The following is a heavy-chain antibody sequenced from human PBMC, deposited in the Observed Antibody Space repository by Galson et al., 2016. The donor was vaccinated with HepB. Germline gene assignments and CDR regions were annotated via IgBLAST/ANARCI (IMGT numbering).Heavy chain of an antibody. CDR3: AREPRAGAYYFDY. CDR2: IKDDGSVK. D-gene: IGHD2-21*01. CDR1: GLKFSTYW. V-gene: IGHV3-7*03. Sequence: SLRLSCAVSGLKFSTYWMTWVHQAPGKGLEWVANIKDDGSVKYHVDSVQGRFTISRDNAKNSLYLQMNSLRAEDTAVYYCAREPRAGAYYFDYWGQGTLVTVSS. J-gene: IGHJ4*02.